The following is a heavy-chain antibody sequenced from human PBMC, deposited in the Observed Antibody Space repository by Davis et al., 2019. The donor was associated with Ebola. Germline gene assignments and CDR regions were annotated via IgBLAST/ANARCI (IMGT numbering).Heavy chain of an antibody. Sequence: SETLSLTCSVSGGSMSTYYWAWLRQSPGKRLEWIGYIFSNGNTNYNPSLKSRVTISVDTSKKQFSLRLTSVTAADTAIYYCARTKAVGAPFDFWGQGTQITVSS. CDR3: ARTKAVGAPFDF. CDR2: IFSNGNT. CDR1: GGSMSTYY. D-gene: IGHD1-26*01. V-gene: IGHV4-59*01. J-gene: IGHJ4*02.